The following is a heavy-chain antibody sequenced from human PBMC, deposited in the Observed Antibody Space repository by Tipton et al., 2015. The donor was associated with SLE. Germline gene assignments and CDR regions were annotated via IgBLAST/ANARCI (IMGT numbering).Heavy chain of an antibody. CDR3: AREGSYGPPYY. CDR1: GGSISSGSYY. D-gene: IGHD5-18*01. CDR2: IYTSGST. V-gene: IGHV4-61*09. J-gene: IGHJ4*02. Sequence: TLSLTCTVSGGSISSGSYYWSWIRQPAGKGLEWIGYIYTSGSTNYNPSLKSRVTISVDTSKNQFSLKLSSVTAADTAVYYCAREGSYGPPYYWGQGTLVTVSS.